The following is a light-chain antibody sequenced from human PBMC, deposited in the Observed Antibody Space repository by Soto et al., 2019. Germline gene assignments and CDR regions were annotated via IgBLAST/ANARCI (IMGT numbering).Light chain of an antibody. CDR3: QQYGSSPLT. CDR1: QSVRSSY. V-gene: IGKV3-20*01. J-gene: IGKJ4*01. CDR2: GAS. Sequence: EIVLTQSPGTLSLSPGERATLSCRASQSVRSSYLAWYQQKPGQAPRLLLYGASSRATGNPDRFSGSGSGTDFTLTISRLEPEDFAVYYCQQYGSSPLTFGGGTKVAIQ.